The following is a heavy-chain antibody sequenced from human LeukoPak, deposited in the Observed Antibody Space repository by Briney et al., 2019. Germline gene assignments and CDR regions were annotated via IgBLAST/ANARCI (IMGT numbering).Heavy chain of an antibody. CDR3: ASENKRGYSYGSPTDAFDI. J-gene: IGHJ3*02. V-gene: IGHV3-66*01. CDR1: GFTVSNNY. Sequence: PGGSLRLSCAASGFTVSNNYMRWVRQAPGKGLEWVSLIYSGGSTYYADSVKGRFTISRDNAKKSLFLDMNSLRAEDTAVYYCASENKRGYSYGSPTDAFDIWGQGTMVTVSS. CDR2: IYSGGST. D-gene: IGHD5-18*01.